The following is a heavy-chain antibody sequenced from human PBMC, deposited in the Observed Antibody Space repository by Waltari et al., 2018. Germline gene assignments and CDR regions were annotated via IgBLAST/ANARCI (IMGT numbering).Heavy chain of an antibody. V-gene: IGHV3-7*01. CDR3: ARDWNGDGRSFTN. Sequence: EVQLVESGGGLVQPGGSLRLSCAYSGFTFYTYWMSWVRQAPGKGLEWVAIINPDGSQKYYVDSVKGRFTISRDNSKNLLYLQMNSVRVDDTAVYYCARDWNGDGRSFTNWGQGALVTVSS. CDR1: GFTFYTYW. D-gene: IGHD2-15*01. J-gene: IGHJ4*02. CDR2: INPDGSQK.